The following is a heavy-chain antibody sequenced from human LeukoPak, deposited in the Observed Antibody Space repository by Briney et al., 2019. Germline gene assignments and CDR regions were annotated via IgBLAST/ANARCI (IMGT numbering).Heavy chain of an antibody. CDR3: AREGELGEAFDI. CDR1: GFTLSGYA. D-gene: IGHD1-26*01. Sequence: GWSLRLSCAASGFTLSGYAMNWVRQAAGKGLEWESSIGTRSSSIYYADSVKGRFTISRDNAKNSLYLQMISLRAEDTAAYYCAREGELGEAFDIWGQGTMVTVSS. CDR2: IGTRSSSI. J-gene: IGHJ3*02. V-gene: IGHV3-21*01.